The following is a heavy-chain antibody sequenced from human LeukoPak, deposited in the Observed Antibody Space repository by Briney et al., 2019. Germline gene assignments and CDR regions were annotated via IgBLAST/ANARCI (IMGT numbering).Heavy chain of an antibody. J-gene: IGHJ4*02. CDR1: GGSISSYY. D-gene: IGHD6-19*01. Sequence: SETLSLTCTVSGGSISSYYWSWIRQPPGKGLEWLGYIYYSGSTNYNPSLKSRVTISVDTSKNQFSLKLSSVTAADTAVYYCARHPTSSGWFPFDYWGQGTLVTVSS. V-gene: IGHV4-59*08. CDR2: IYYSGST. CDR3: ARHPTSSGWFPFDY.